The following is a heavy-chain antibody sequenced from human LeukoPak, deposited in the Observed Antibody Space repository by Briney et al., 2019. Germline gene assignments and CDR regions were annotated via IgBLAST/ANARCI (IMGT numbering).Heavy chain of an antibody. CDR1: GGSISRSSYY. D-gene: IGHD6-19*01. CDR3: ARHLAVARETWY. V-gene: IGHV4-39*01. CDR2: IYYSGST. Sequence: SETLSLTCTVSGGSISRSSYYWGWMRQPPGKGLEWIGSIYYSGSTYYNPSLKSRVTMSVDTSKNQFSLKLSSVTAADTAVYYCARHLAVARETWYWGQGTLVTVSS. J-gene: IGHJ4*02.